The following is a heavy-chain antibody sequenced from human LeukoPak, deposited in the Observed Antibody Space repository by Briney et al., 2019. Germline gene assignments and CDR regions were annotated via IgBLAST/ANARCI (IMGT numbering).Heavy chain of an antibody. D-gene: IGHD3-10*01. Sequence: GGSLRLSCAASGFSVGNNLMGWVRQAPGKGLEWVSLLYSGGETNYADSVKGRFTISRDKSTNTLFLQMNSLRADDTAVYYCARYRDYYGSGIYSYFDYWGQGTLVTVSS. CDR3: ARYRDYYGSGIYSYFDY. V-gene: IGHV3-66*01. CDR1: GFSVGNNL. J-gene: IGHJ4*02. CDR2: LYSGGET.